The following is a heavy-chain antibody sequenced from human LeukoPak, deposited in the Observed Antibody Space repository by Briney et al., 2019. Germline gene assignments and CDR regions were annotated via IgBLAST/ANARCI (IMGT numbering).Heavy chain of an antibody. V-gene: IGHV3-30*03. CDR1: GFTFSSYS. D-gene: IGHD1-26*01. J-gene: IGHJ4*02. Sequence: GGSLRLSCAASGFTFSSYSMNWVRQAPGKGLEWVAVISYDGSKKYYADSVKGRFTISRDNSKNTLYLQMNSLRAEDTAVYYCAHTGWDLGYYFDYWGQGTLVTVSS. CDR2: ISYDGSKK. CDR3: AHTGWDLGYYFDY.